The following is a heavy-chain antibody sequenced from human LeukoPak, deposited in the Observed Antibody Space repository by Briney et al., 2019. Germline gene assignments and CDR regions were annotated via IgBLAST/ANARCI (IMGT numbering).Heavy chain of an antibody. J-gene: IGHJ6*03. Sequence: GGSLRLSCEGSGFMFGNHGLIWVRQAPGKGLEWVSTISSSGSYIKYADSLKGRFTISRDNAKNSLYLQMNSLRVEDTAVYYCAKDSNYMDVWGKGTTVTVSS. V-gene: IGHV3-21*01. CDR3: AKDSNYMDV. CDR1: GFMFGNHG. D-gene: IGHD2-2*01. CDR2: ISSSGSYI.